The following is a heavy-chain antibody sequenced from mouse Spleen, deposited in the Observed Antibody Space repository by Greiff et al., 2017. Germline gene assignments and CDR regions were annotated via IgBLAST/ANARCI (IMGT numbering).Heavy chain of an antibody. CDR1: GYTFTDYE. V-gene: IGHV1-15*01. CDR3: TRKYYGDWGFAY. D-gene: IGHD2-13*01. Sequence: VQLQQSGAELVRPGASVTLSCKASGYTFTDYEMHWVKQTPVHGLEWIGAIDPETGGTAYNQKFKGKAILTADKSSSTAYMELRSLTSEDSAVYYCTRKYYGDWGFAYWGQGTLVTVSA. CDR2: IDPETGGT. J-gene: IGHJ3*01.